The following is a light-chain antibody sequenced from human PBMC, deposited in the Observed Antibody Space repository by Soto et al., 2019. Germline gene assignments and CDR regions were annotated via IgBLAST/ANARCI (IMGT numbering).Light chain of an antibody. Sequence: DILMTHSSSTLAAFVGDIVTITCRASQSISVWLAWYQQKAGKAPNLLIYKASRLESGVPSRFSGSGSETEFTLTISGLQPGDSATYYCQQYNSYSPTFGQGTKVDIK. CDR3: QQYNSYSPT. CDR1: QSISVW. J-gene: IGKJ1*01. CDR2: KAS. V-gene: IGKV1-5*03.